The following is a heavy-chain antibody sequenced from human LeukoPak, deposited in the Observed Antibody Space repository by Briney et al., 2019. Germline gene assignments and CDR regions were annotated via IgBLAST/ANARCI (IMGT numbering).Heavy chain of an antibody. J-gene: IGHJ4*02. V-gene: IGHV3-7*01. CDR2: IKEDGSEK. D-gene: IGHD1-1*01. Sequence: GGSLRLSCEGSGLMFRDYWMSWVRQAPGKGLEWVANIKEDGSEKNYVDSVKGRFTISRDNAKNSVYLEMSSLRVEDTAVYYCARDPSLEHFDYWGQGTLVAVSS. CDR3: ARDPSLEHFDY. CDR1: GLMFRDYW.